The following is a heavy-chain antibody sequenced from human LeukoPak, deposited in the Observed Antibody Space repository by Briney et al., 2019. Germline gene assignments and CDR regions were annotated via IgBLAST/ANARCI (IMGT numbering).Heavy chain of an antibody. Sequence: GGSLRLSCAASGFTFSTYSMNWVRQAPGKGLGGVSYIISSGTIYYADSVKGRFTISNDNAKKSLYLQMNSLRAEDTAVYYCARDPRGYCSGGSCHKPYYFDYWGQGTLVTVSS. V-gene: IGHV3-48*01. CDR3: ARDPRGYCSGGSCHKPYYFDY. D-gene: IGHD2-15*01. CDR1: GFTFSTYS. J-gene: IGHJ4*02. CDR2: IISSGTI.